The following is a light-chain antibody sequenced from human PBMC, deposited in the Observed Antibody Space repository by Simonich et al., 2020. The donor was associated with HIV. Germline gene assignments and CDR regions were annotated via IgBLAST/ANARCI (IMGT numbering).Light chain of an antibody. J-gene: IGLJ2*01. V-gene: IGLV2-11*01. Sequence: QSALTQPRSVSGSPGQSVTISCTGTSSDVGGYNYVSWYQQHPGKAPKLIIYDVNKRPSGTPDRYSGSKSGNTASLTISGLQAEDEADYYCCSYAGSYTYVFGGGTKLAVL. CDR1: SSDVGGYNY. CDR2: DVN. CDR3: CSYAGSYTYV.